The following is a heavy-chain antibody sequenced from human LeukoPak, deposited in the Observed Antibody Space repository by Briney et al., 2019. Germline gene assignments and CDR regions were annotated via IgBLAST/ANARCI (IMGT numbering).Heavy chain of an antibody. CDR2: IKQDGSEK. J-gene: IGHJ3*02. CDR1: GFTFSSCW. CDR3: AGVRRIQLWLPAFDI. V-gene: IGHV3-7*03. Sequence: PGGSLRLSCAASGFTFSSCWLSWVRQAPGMGLEWVASIKQDGSEKYYVDSVKGRFTISRDNAKNSLYLQMNSLRAEDTAVYYCAGVRRIQLWLPAFDIWGQGTMVTVSS. D-gene: IGHD5-18*01.